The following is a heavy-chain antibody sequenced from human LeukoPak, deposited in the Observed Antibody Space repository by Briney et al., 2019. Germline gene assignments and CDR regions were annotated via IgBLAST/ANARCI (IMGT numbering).Heavy chain of an antibody. J-gene: IGHJ6*03. CDR2: IYYSGST. Sequence: SETLSLTCTVSGGSISSYYWSWIRQPPGKGLEWIGYIYYSGSTNYNPSLKSRVTISVDTSKNQFSLKLRSVTAADTAVYYCARVCTQRRYFDWLHPSGGRGVAYYYYMDVWGKGTTVTISS. V-gene: IGHV4-59*08. CDR3: ARVCTQRRYFDWLHPSGGRGVAYYYYMDV. D-gene: IGHD3-9*01. CDR1: GGSISSYY.